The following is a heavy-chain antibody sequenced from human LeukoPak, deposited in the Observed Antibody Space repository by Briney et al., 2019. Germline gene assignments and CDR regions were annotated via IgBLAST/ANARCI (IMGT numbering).Heavy chain of an antibody. CDR3: AREVNEPASADAFDI. Sequence: SETLSLTCTVSGGSISSSSYYWGWIRQPPGKGLGWIGSIYYSGTTYYNPALKSRVTISVDTSKNQFSLKVSSVTAADTAVYYCAREVNEPASADAFDIWGQGTMVTVSS. J-gene: IGHJ3*02. CDR2: IYYSGTT. CDR1: GGSISSSSYY. D-gene: IGHD2-2*01. V-gene: IGHV4-39*07.